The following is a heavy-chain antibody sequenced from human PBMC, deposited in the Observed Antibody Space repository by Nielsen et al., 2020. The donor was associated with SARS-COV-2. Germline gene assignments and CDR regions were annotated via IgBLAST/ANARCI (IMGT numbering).Heavy chain of an antibody. CDR1: GFTFSTYG. Sequence: GESLKISCAASGFTFSTYGMHWVRQAPGKGLGWVAAISYDGSNKYYVDSAKGRFTISRDNSKNTLYLQMSSLREEDTAVYYCAKDWTAIVVVPSGGVDYWGQGTLVTVSS. V-gene: IGHV3-30*18. D-gene: IGHD2-15*01. J-gene: IGHJ4*02. CDR3: AKDWTAIVVVPSGGVDY. CDR2: ISYDGSNK.